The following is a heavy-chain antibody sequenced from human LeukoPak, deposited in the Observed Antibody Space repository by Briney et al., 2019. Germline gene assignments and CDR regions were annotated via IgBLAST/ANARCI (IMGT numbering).Heavy chain of an antibody. V-gene: IGHV1-2*02. CDR1: GYSFTDYY. J-gene: IGHJ5*02. Sequence: ASVKVSCKTSGYSFTDYYMHWVRQAPGQGLEWMGWINPNSGGTSSAQKFQGRVTMTRDTSITTVYMGVSWPTSDDTAIYYCARADRLDGGPYLIGPWGQGTLVTVSS. CDR3: ARADRLDGGPYLIGP. D-gene: IGHD2-21*01. CDR2: INPNSGGT.